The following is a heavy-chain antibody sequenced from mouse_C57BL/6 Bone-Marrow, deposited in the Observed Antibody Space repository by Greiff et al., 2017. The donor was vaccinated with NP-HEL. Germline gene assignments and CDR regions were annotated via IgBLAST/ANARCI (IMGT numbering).Heavy chain of an antibody. CDR1: GYTFTSYW. CDR3: ARTTVVASYYFDY. CDR2: IDPSDSYN. Sequence: QVQLQQPGAELVMPGASVKLSCKASGYTFTSYWMHWVKQRPGQGLEWIGEIDPSDSYNNYNQKFKGKSTLTVDKSSSTAYMQLSSLTSEDSAVYYCARTTVVASYYFDYWGQSTTLTVSS. V-gene: IGHV1-69*01. J-gene: IGHJ2*01. D-gene: IGHD1-1*01.